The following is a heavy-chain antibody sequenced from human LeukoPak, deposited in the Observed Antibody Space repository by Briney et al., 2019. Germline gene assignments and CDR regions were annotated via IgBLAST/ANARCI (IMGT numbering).Heavy chain of an antibody. J-gene: IGHJ3*02. CDR3: ARLGIAYYYDSSGINDAFDI. V-gene: IGHV1-69*05. CDR2: IIPIFGTA. D-gene: IGHD3-22*01. Sequence: SVKVSCKASGGTFGSYAISWVRQAPGQGLEWMGRIIPIFGTANYAQKFRGRVTITTDESTSTAYMELSSLRSEDTAVYYCARLGIAYYYDSSGINDAFDIWGQGTMVTVSS. CDR1: GGTFGSYA.